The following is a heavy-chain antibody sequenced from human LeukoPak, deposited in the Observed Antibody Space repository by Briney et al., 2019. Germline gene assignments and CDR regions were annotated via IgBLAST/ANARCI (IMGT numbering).Heavy chain of an antibody. J-gene: IGHJ5*02. D-gene: IGHD3-10*01. CDR1: GFTFSSYW. CDR3: ARGSGLGSYFNGP. V-gene: IGHV3-7*02. CDR2: MKQDGSEE. Sequence: GGSLRLSCAASGFTFSSYWMSWVRQAPGKGLEWVANMKQDGSEEHYVDSVKGRFTISRDNAKNSLYLEMNSLRAEDTALYYCARGSGLGSYFNGPWGQGTLVTVSS.